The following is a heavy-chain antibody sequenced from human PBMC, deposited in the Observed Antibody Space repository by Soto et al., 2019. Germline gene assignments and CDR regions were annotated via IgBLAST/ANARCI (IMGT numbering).Heavy chain of an antibody. V-gene: IGHV4-59*04. CDR2: IYYSGTT. D-gene: IGHD6-25*01. CDR3: AVVDSTGNWFDP. J-gene: IGHJ5*02. Sequence: TLSVTCTVSCGSISSSYWSWIRQPPGKGLEWIGYIYYSGTTYYNPSLKSRVTISVDTSKNQFTLKLISVTAADTAVYYCAVVDSTGNWFDPWGEGALVTVSS. CDR1: CGSISSSY.